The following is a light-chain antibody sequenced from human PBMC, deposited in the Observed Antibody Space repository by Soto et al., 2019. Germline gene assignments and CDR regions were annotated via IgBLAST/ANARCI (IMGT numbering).Light chain of an antibody. J-gene: IGKJ4*02. V-gene: IGKV1-39*01. CDR2: TAS. Sequence: DIQMTQSPSYLSASVGARVTITCRASQTISSYLNWYQQKPGKAPKLLIYTASRLQSGVPSRFSGTESGTDFTLTISSLQPEDFATYYCQQSYSTPLTFGGGTKVDIK. CDR1: QTISSY. CDR3: QQSYSTPLT.